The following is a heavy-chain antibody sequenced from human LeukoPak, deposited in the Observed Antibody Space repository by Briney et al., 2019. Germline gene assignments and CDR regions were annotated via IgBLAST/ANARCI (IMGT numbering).Heavy chain of an antibody. Sequence: GGSXXLSCAVSGVTVNSYFMGWVRQAPGRGLEWISVLASEGLTYYTDSVKGRFTISRDNSKSSLYLQMNSLRVEDTAFYYCARGRGGDWGQGVLVTVSS. V-gene: IGHV3-53*01. CDR2: LASEGLT. CDR1: GVTVNSYF. J-gene: IGHJ4*02. CDR3: ARGRGGD. D-gene: IGHD3-3*01.